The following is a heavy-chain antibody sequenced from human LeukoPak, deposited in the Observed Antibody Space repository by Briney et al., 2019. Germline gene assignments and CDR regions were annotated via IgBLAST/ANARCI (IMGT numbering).Heavy chain of an antibody. Sequence: GGSLRLSCAASGFTFSSYGMHWARQAPGKGLEWVAVIWYDGSNKYYADSVKGRFTISRDNSKNTLYLQMNSLRAEDTAVYYCARDLVRGVIIYYYYGMDVWGQGTTVTVSS. J-gene: IGHJ6*02. D-gene: IGHD3-10*01. CDR2: IWYDGSNK. V-gene: IGHV3-33*01. CDR3: ARDLVRGVIIYYYYGMDV. CDR1: GFTFSSYG.